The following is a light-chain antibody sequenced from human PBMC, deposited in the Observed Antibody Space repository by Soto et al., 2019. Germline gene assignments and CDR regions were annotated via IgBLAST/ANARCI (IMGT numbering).Light chain of an antibody. Sequence: EIVLTQSPATLSLSPGERATLSCRASQSVSSYLAWYQQKPGQAPRLLIYDASNRATGIPARFSGSGSGTDFTLTISSLEPEDFAVYYCQQRSNWPPQARTFGQGTKVEIK. CDR1: QSVSSY. CDR2: DAS. V-gene: IGKV3-11*01. J-gene: IGKJ1*01. CDR3: QQRSNWPPQART.